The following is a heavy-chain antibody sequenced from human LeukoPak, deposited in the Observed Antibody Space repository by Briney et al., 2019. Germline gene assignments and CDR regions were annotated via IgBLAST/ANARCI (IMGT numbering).Heavy chain of an antibody. J-gene: IGHJ4*02. V-gene: IGHV4-30-4*08. CDR2: IYYSGST. CDR3: ARSNIVGATSPFDY. D-gene: IGHD1-26*01. CDR1: GGSISSSSYY. Sequence: PSETLSLTCTVSGGSISSSSYYWGWIRQPPGKGLEWIGYIYYSGSTYYNPSLKSRVTISVDTSKNQFSLKLSSVTAADTAVYYCARSNIVGATSPFDYWGQGTLVTVSS.